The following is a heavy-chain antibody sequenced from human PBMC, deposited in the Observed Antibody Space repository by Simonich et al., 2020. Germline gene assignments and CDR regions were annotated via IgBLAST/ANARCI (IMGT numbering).Heavy chain of an antibody. CDR3: ARWTATGYYFDY. CDR2: IYSGGST. V-gene: IGHV3-53*01. J-gene: IGHJ4*02. Sequence: EVQLVESGGGLIQPGGSLRLSCAASGFTVSSNYMSWVRQAPGKGLKWVSVIYSGGSTYYADSVKGRFTISRDNSKNTLYLQINSLRAEDTAVYYCARWTATGYYFDYWGQGTLVTVSS. D-gene: IGHD1-1*01. CDR1: GFTVSSNY.